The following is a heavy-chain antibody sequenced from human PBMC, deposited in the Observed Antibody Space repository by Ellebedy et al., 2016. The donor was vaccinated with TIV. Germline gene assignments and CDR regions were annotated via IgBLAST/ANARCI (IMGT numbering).Heavy chain of an antibody. D-gene: IGHD2-2*01. CDR3: GRGGLYCGSTSCFTPEY. CDR1: GYTFTSYG. V-gene: IGHV1-18*01. CDR2: ISAYNGNT. Sequence: ASVKVSXKASGYTFTSYGISWVRQAPGQGLEWMGWISAYNGNTNYAEKLQGRVTMTTDTSTSTVYMELRSLRSDDTAVYYCGRGGLYCGSTSCFTPEYWGQGTLVTVSS. J-gene: IGHJ4*02.